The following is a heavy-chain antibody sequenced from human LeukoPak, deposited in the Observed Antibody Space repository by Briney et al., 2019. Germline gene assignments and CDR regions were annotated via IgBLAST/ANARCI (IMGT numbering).Heavy chain of an antibody. D-gene: IGHD6-13*01. CDR3: AKAQQLGRWYFDY. V-gene: IGHV3-23*01. CDR1: GFTLSSYA. CDR2: ISGSGGST. Sequence: GGSLRLSCAASGFTLSSYAMSWVRQAPGKGLEWVSAISGSGGSTYYADSVKGRFTISRDNSKNTLYLQMNSLRAEDTAVYYCAKAQQLGRWYFDYWGQGTLVTVSS. J-gene: IGHJ4*02.